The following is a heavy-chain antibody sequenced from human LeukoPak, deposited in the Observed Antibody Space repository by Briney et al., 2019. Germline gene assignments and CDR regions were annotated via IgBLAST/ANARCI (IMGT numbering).Heavy chain of an antibody. CDR3: ARDVHSDDY. D-gene: IGHD5-18*01. Sequence: ASVKVSCKASGYTFTSYAIHWVRQAPGQRLEWMGWISAGNGNTKYPQNFQGRVTFISNTSATTAFMELSSLRSEDAAVYYCARDVHSDDYWGQGTLVTVSS. CDR1: GYTFTSYA. CDR2: ISAGNGNT. V-gene: IGHV1-3*01. J-gene: IGHJ4*02.